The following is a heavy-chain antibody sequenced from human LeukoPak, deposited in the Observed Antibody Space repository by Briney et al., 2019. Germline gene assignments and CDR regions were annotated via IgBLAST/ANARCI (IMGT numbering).Heavy chain of an antibody. D-gene: IGHD6-19*01. CDR3: TRGAVAGLYYYYYMDV. J-gene: IGHJ6*03. CDR1: GFTFSVSA. Sequence: GGALRLSRAPSGFTFSVSAMHWVRQASGKGLEWVGRIRSKANSYPTAYAASVKGRLTISRDDSKNTAYLQMNSLKTEDTAVYYCTRGAVAGLYYYYYMDVWGKGTTVTVSS. V-gene: IGHV3-73*01. CDR2: IRSKANSYPT.